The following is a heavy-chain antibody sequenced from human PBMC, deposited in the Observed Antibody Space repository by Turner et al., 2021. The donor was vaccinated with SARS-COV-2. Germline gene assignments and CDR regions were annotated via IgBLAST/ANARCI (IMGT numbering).Heavy chain of an antibody. CDR1: GFTFSGSA. Sequence: EVQLVESGGGLVQPGGSLILSCAASGFTFSGSAMHWVRQASGKGLEWVGRIRSKANSYATAYAASVKGRFTISRDDSKNTAYLQMNSLKTEDTAVYYCTTPPVAGLVVIDDDYYYGMDVWGQGTTVTVSS. D-gene: IGHD3-22*01. CDR3: TTPPVAGLVVIDDDYYYGMDV. V-gene: IGHV3-73*01. CDR2: IRSKANSYAT. J-gene: IGHJ6*02.